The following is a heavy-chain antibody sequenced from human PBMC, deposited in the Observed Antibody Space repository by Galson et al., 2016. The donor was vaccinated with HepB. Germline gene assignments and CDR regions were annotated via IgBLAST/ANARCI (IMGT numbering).Heavy chain of an antibody. Sequence: SLRLSCAPSGFTFSSYAMSWIRQAPGKGLEWVSSISSNGRTIYEADSVKGRFTISRDDAKDSLYLQMNNLRVEDTAVYYCARRAVAGTHPFDYWGQGTLVTVSS. J-gene: IGHJ4*02. CDR1: GFTFSSYA. CDR2: ISSNGRTI. V-gene: IGHV3-11*01. CDR3: ARRAVAGTHPFDY. D-gene: IGHD6-19*01.